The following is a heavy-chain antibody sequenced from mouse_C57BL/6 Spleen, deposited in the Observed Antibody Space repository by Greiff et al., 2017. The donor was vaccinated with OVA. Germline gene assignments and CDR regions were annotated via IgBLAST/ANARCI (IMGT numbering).Heavy chain of an antibody. CDR2: IWRGGST. Sequence: VNVVESGPGLVQPSQSLSITCTVSGFSLTSYGVHWVRQSPGKGLELLGVIWRGGSTDYNAAFMSRLSITKDNSKSQVFFKMNSLQADDTAIYYCAKESPYYDYDRAMDYWGQGTSVTVSS. J-gene: IGHJ4*01. CDR1: GFSLTSYG. CDR3: AKESPYYDYDRAMDY. D-gene: IGHD2-4*01. V-gene: IGHV2-5*01.